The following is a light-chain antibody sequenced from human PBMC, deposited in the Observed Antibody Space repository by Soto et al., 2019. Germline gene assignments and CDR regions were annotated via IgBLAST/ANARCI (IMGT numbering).Light chain of an antibody. CDR2: DVS. CDR1: SSDVGNYNF. J-gene: IGLJ2*01. CDR3: SSYTSGSTKV. V-gene: IGLV2-14*03. Sequence: QSALTQPASVSGSPGQSITISCTGTSSDVGNYNFVSWYQQHPGKAPKLMIYDVSNRPSGVSNRFSGSKSGNTASLTISGLQAENEADYYCSSYTSGSTKVFGGGTKLTVL.